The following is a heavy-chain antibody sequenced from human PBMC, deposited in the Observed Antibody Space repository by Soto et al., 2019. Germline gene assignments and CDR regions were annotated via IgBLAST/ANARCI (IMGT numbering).Heavy chain of an antibody. J-gene: IGHJ6*02. D-gene: IGHD3-3*01. V-gene: IGHV3-30*18. CDR3: AKDLEPIFGVVRYYYYGMDV. CDR2: ISYDGSNK. CDR1: GFTFSSYG. Sequence: LRLSCAASGFTFSSYGMHWVRQAPGKGLEWVAVISYDGSNKYYADSVKGRFTISRDNSKNTLYLQMNSLRAEDTAVYYCAKDLEPIFGVVRYYYYGMDVWGQGTTVSVSS.